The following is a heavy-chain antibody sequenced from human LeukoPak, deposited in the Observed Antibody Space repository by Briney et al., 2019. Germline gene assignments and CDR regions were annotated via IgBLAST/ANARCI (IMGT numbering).Heavy chain of an antibody. D-gene: IGHD6-19*01. V-gene: IGHV3-21*01. CDR1: GFTFSSYS. CDR2: ISSSSSYI. CDR3: ARDDSGWYDY. Sequence: GGSLRLSCAASGFTFSSYSMNWVRQAPGKGLEWVSSISSSSSYIYYTDSVKGRFTISRDNAKNSLYLQMNSLRAEDTAVYYCARDDSGWYDYWGQGTLVTVSS. J-gene: IGHJ4*02.